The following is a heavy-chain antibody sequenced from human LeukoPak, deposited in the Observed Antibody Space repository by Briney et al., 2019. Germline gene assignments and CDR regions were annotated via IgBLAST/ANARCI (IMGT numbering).Heavy chain of an antibody. CDR3: TKSDGYGLIRL. CDR2: IYYTGNT. Sequence: SETLSLTCSVSGDSITGYYWGWIRQPPGKGLEWIGNIYYTGNTYYNSSLKGRVTISLDTSKNQFSLKVISLTAADTAAYYCTKSDGYGLIRLWGKGTTVTISS. CDR1: GDSITGYY. J-gene: IGHJ6*04. D-gene: IGHD3-10*01. V-gene: IGHV4-39*07.